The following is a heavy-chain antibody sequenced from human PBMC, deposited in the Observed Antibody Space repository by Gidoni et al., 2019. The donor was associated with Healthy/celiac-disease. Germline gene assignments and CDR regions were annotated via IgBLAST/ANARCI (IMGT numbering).Heavy chain of an antibody. D-gene: IGHD5-18*01. Sequence: QVQLQESGPGLVKPSETLSLTCTVSGGSLSSYYWSWIRQPPGKGLEWIGYIYYSGSTNYNPSLKSRVTISVDTSKNQFSLKLSSGTAADTAVYYCAREDSYGDYYYGMDVWGQGTTVTVSS. CDR2: IYYSGST. V-gene: IGHV4-59*01. J-gene: IGHJ6*02. CDR1: GGSLSSYY. CDR3: AREDSYGDYYYGMDV.